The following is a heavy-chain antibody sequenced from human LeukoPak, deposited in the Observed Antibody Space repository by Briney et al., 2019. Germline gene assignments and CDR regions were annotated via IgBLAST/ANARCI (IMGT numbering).Heavy chain of an antibody. CDR3: VREEALGSGSFDY. D-gene: IGHD1-26*01. CDR1: GDSISTYY. J-gene: IGHJ4*02. Sequence: PSETLSLTCTVSGDSISTYYWSWIRQPPGKGLEWIGYIYYSGSTNYNPSLKSRVTISVDTSKNQFSLKLGSVTAADTAVYSCVREEALGSGSFDYWGQGTLVTVSS. V-gene: IGHV4-59*01. CDR2: IYYSGST.